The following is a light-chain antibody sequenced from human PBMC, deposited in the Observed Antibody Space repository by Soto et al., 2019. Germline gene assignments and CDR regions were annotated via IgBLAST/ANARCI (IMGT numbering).Light chain of an antibody. CDR2: LNSDGSH. CDR3: QTWGTGIAV. V-gene: IGLV4-69*01. Sequence: QLVLTQSPSASASLGASVKLTCTVSSGYSSYAIAWHQQQPEKGPRYLMKLNSDGSHSKGDGIPDRFSGSSSGAERYLTISSLQSGDEADCYCQTWGTGIAVFGGGTQLTVL. CDR1: SGYSSYA. J-gene: IGLJ7*01.